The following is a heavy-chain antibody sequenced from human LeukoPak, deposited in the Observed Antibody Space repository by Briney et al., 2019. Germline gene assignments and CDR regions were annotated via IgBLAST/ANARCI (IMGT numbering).Heavy chain of an antibody. CDR1: GFTFSSYW. Sequence: GGSLSLSCAASGFTFSSYWMSWVRQAPGKGLEWVANIKQDGSEKYYVDSVKGRFTISRDNAKNSLYLQMNSLRAEDTAVYYCARASKGYYYYYMDVWGKGTTVTVSS. CDR2: IKQDGSEK. J-gene: IGHJ6*03. V-gene: IGHV3-7*01. CDR3: ARASKGYYYYYMDV.